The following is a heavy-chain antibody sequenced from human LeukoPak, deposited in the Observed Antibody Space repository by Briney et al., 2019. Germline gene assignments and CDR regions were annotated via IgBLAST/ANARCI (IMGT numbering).Heavy chain of an antibody. Sequence: SETLSLTCTVSGGSITIHYWSWIRQPPVKGLEWIGYIFPTGSAFYNPSLESRVTISLDTSENHFSLTLSSVTAADTAVYYCARRNHYFYYMDVWGKGTTVTVSS. CDR3: ARRNHYFYYMDV. CDR2: IFPTGSA. CDR1: GGSITIHY. V-gene: IGHV4-4*09. J-gene: IGHJ6*03.